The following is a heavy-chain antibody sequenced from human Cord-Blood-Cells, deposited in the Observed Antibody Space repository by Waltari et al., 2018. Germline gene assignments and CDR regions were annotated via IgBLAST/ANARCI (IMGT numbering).Heavy chain of an antibody. J-gene: IGHJ4*02. CDR3: ARGLRGSGSYYFDY. Sequence: QVQLVQSGAAVKKHGASVKVSCKASGSTFTSYDLTWVRQATGQGLEWMGWMNPNSGNTGYAQKFQGRVTITRNTSISTAYMELSSLRSEDTAVYYCARGLRGSGSYYFDYWGQGTLVTVSS. V-gene: IGHV1-8*03. D-gene: IGHD3-10*01. CDR2: MNPNSGNT. CDR1: GSTFTSYD.